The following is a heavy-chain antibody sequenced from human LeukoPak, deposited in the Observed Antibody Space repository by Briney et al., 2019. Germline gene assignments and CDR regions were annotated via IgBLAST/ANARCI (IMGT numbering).Heavy chain of an antibody. J-gene: IGHJ4*02. CDR2: IIGSGGST. Sequence: GGSLRLSCAASGFTFSSYAMSWVRQAPGKGLEWVSAIIGSGGSTYYADSVKGRFTISRDNSKNTLYLQMNSLRAEDTAVYYCAKHRDIFYYFDYWGQGTLVTVSS. CDR1: GFTFSSYA. V-gene: IGHV3-23*01. CDR3: AKHRDIFYYFDY. D-gene: IGHD2-15*01.